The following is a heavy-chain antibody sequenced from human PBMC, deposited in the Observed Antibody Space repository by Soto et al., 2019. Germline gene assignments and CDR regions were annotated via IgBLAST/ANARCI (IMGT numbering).Heavy chain of an antibody. J-gene: IGHJ5*02. CDR2: IIPIFGTA. D-gene: IGHD3-3*01. CDR3: ARERITIFGVVNSGWFDP. CDR1: GGTFSSYA. Sequence: QVQLVQSGAEVKKPGSSVKVSCKASGGTFSSYAISWVRQAPGQGLEWMGGIIPIFGTANYAQKVQGRVTITADESTSTAYMELSSLRSEDTAVYYCARERITIFGVVNSGWFDPWGQGTLVTVSS. V-gene: IGHV1-69*01.